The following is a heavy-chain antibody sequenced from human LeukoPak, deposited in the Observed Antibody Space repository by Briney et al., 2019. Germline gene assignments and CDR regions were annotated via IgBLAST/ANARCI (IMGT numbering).Heavy chain of an antibody. J-gene: IGHJ3*02. CDR2: LFYSGST. Sequence: PSETLSLTCTVSGGSMSSYYWTWIRQPPGKGLEWIGYLFYSGSTHYNPSLKSRVTMSVDTSKNQFSLKLSSVTAADTAVYYCARGRFLDAFDIWGQGTMVTVSS. V-gene: IGHV4-59*08. CDR1: GGSMSSYY. CDR3: ARGRFLDAFDI. D-gene: IGHD3-3*01.